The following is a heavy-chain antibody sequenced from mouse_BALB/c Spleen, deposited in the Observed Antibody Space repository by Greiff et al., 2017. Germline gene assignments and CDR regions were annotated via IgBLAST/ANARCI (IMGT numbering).Heavy chain of an antibody. D-gene: IGHD1-1*01. CDR2: IDPANGNT. CDR1: GFNIKDTY. J-gene: IGHJ1*01. Sequence: VQLQQSGAELVKPGASVKLSCTASGFNIKDTYMHWVKQRPEQGLEWIGRIDPANGNTKYDPKFQGKATITADTSSNTAYLQLSSLTSEDTAVYYCAVYYYGSSWYLDVWGAGTTVTVSS. V-gene: IGHV14-3*02. CDR3: AVYYYGSSWYLDV.